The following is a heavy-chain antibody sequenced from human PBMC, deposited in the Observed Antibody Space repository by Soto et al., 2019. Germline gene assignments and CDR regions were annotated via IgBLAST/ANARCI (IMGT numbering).Heavy chain of an antibody. CDR2: ISTWNDDK. CDR1: GYIFTSYG. CDR3: ARLNSDYGVDF. V-gene: IGHV1-18*04. J-gene: IGHJ4*02. D-gene: IGHD5-12*01. Sequence: ASVKVSCKPSGYIFTSYGFSWLRQAPGQGPEWMGWISTWNDDKRDTQKFRDRVTMTTDTSTSTAYMEVRSLRFDDTAVYYCARLNSDYGVDFWGQGTLVTVSS.